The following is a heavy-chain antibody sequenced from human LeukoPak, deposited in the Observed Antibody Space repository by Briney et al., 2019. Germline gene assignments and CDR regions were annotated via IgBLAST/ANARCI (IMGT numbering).Heavy chain of an antibody. D-gene: IGHD6-6*01. V-gene: IGHV3-7*01. J-gene: IGHJ5*02. CDR2: INQDGSEK. CDR3: ASSTYSSSPS. Sequence: GGSLRLSCAASGFTFSTYWMIWVRQAPGRGLEWVANINQDGSEKYYVGSVGGRFTISRDNAKNSLYLQMNSLRGEDSALYYCASSTYSSSPSWGQGTLVTVSS. CDR1: GFTFSTYW.